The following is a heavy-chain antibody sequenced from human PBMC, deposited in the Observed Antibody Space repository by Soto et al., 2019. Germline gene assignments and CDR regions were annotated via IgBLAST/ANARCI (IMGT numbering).Heavy chain of an antibody. J-gene: IGHJ6*02. CDR3: AKVGPITMVRGVIINSYRDYGMDV. Sequence: GGSLRLSCAASGFTFSSYAMSWVRQAPGKGLEWVSAISGSGGSTYYADSVKGRFTISRDNSKNTLYLQMNSLRAEDTAVYYCAKVGPITMVRGVIINSYRDYGMDVWGQGTTVTVSS. CDR2: ISGSGGST. D-gene: IGHD3-10*01. CDR1: GFTFSSYA. V-gene: IGHV3-23*01.